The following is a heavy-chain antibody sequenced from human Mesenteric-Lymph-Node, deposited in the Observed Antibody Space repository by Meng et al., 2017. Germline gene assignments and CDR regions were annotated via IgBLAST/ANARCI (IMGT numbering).Heavy chain of an antibody. Sequence: VQLHKSGPGLVKPSQTLSLTCAIAGDSVSTNSAAWNWIRQSPSGGLEWLGRTYYKSKWYNDYAESVKSRITINPDTSKNQFSLQLNSVTPEDTAVYYCARDPAAFDFWGQGSLVTVSS. CDR1: GDSVSTNSAA. CDR3: ARDPAAFDF. V-gene: IGHV6-1*01. J-gene: IGHJ4*02. CDR2: TYYKSKWYN. D-gene: IGHD6-25*01.